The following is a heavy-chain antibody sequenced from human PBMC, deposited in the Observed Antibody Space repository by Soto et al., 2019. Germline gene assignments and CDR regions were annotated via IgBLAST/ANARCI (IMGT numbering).Heavy chain of an antibody. D-gene: IGHD2-15*01. CDR1: GFKFSDYS. CDR3: ARDSAYSFDY. CDR2: IGTSTSTV. J-gene: IGHJ4*02. Sequence: EVQLVESGGGLVKPGGSLRLSCTASGFKFSDYSMNWVRQAPGKGLEWASYIGTSTSTVYYADSVEGRFSISRDNAKNSLYLQMNSLRAEDTAVYYCARDSAYSFDYWGQGILVIVSP. V-gene: IGHV3-48*01.